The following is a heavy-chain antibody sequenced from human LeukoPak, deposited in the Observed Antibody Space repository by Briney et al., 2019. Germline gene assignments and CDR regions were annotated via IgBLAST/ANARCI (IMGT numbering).Heavy chain of an antibody. CDR2: INHSGST. CDR1: GGSFSGYY. J-gene: IGHJ4*02. Sequence: SETLSLTCAVYGGSFSGYYWSWIRQPPGKGLEWIGEINHSGSTNYNPSLKSRVTISVDTSKTQFSLKLSSVTAADTAVYYCARLRVRGVIPFDYWGQGTLVTVSS. CDR3: ARLRVRGVIPFDY. D-gene: IGHD3-10*01. V-gene: IGHV4-34*01.